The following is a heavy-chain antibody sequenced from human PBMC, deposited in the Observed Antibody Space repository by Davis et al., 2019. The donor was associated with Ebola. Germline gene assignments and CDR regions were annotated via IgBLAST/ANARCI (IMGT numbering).Heavy chain of an antibody. V-gene: IGHV4-34*01. J-gene: IGHJ4*02. D-gene: IGHD1-26*01. CDR1: GFTFSDYY. CDR2: INHSGST. CDR3: ARGGRKVDY. Sequence: ESLKISCAASGFTFSDYYMSWIRQPPGKGLEWIGEINHSGSTNYNPSLKSRVTISVDTSKNQFSLKLSSVTAADTAVYYCARGGRKVDYWGQGTLVTVSS.